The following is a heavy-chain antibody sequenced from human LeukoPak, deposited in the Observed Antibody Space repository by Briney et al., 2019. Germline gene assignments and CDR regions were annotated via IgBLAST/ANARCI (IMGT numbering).Heavy chain of an antibody. J-gene: IGHJ4*02. CDR1: GFTFSSYA. D-gene: IGHD3-3*01. V-gene: IGHV3-23*01. Sequence: GGSLRLSCAASGFTFSSYAMSWVRQAPGKGLDWVSAISGSGGSTYYADSVKGRFTISRDNSKNTLYLQMNSLRAEDTAVYYCAKDDYDFWSGYYIGFDYWGQGTLVTVSS. CDR3: AKDDYDFWSGYYIGFDY. CDR2: ISGSGGST.